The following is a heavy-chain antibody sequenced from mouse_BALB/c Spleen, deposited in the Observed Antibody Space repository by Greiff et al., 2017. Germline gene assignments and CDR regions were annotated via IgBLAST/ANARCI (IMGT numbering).Heavy chain of an antibody. CDR1: GFTFSSYG. Sequence: EVNVVESGGGLVQPGGSLKLSCAASGFTFSSYGMSWVRQTPDKRLELVATINSNGGSTYYPDSVKGRFTISRDNAKNTLYLQMSSLKSEDTAMYYCARGGWYFDVWGAGTTVTVSS. CDR3: ARGGWYFDV. J-gene: IGHJ1*01. V-gene: IGHV5-6-3*01. CDR2: INSNGGST.